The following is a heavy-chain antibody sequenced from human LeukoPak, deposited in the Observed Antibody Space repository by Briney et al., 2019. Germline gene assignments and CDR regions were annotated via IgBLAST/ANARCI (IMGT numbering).Heavy chain of an antibody. CDR2: ISSSGGTM. J-gene: IGHJ4*02. CDR3: ARARGSYSFDY. V-gene: IGHV3-11*01. CDR1: GFTVSSNY. D-gene: IGHD3-10*01. Sequence: GGSLRLSCAASGFTVSSNYMSWVRQAPGKGLEWVSYISSSGGTMYYTDSVKGRFTISRDNAKNSLYLQMNSLRAEDTAVYHCARARGSYSFDYWGQGTLVTVSS.